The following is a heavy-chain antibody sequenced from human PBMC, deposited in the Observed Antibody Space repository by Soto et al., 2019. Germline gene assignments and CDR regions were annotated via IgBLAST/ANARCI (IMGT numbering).Heavy chain of an antibody. Sequence: QVQLVQSGAEVKKPGSSVKVSCKASGGTFSSYTISWVRQAPGQGLEWMGRIIPILGIANYAQKFQGRVTITADKATSTAYMELSSLRSEDTAVNYGARELKYRSRVDTAMVRTNGFDPWGQGTLVTVSS. D-gene: IGHD5-18*01. J-gene: IGHJ5*02. CDR2: IIPILGIA. CDR1: GGTFSSYT. CDR3: ARELKYRSRVDTAMVRTNGFDP. V-gene: IGHV1-69*08.